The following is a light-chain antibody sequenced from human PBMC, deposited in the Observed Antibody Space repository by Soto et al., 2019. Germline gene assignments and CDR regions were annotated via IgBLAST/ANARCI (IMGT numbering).Light chain of an antibody. CDR1: SSDVGGYNY. CDR3: WSYAGSYVV. CDR2: DVT. V-gene: IGLV2-11*01. J-gene: IGLJ2*01. Sequence: QSALTQPRSVSGSPGQSVTISCTGTSSDVGGYNYVSWYQQHPGKAPKLMIYDVTKRPSGVPDRFSGSKSGNTASLTISGLQAEDEAYYYCWSYAGSYVVLGGGTKLTVL.